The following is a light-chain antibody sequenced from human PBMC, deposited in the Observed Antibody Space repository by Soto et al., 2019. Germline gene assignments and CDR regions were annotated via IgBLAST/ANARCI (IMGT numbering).Light chain of an antibody. J-gene: IGKJ4*01. CDR2: AAS. CDR3: QQLSGYPLT. V-gene: IGKV1-9*01. CDR1: QDISSY. Sequence: IQLTQSPSSLSASVGDRVTITCRASQDISSYLAWYQQKPGRAPKLLIHAASILQRGVPSRFRVSGSETDFTLTIDTLQPEDFATYYCQQLSGYPLTVGGGTKVEIK.